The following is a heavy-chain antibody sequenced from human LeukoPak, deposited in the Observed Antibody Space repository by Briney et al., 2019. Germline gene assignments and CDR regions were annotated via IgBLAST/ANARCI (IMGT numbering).Heavy chain of an antibody. D-gene: IGHD3-16*01. Sequence: SGPTLVNPTQTLTLTCTFSGFSLSTSGVGVGWIRQPPGKALEWLALIYWDDDKRYSPSLKSRLTITKHTSKNQVVLTMTNMDPVDTATYYCAHRPPWGRPCLFDYWGQGTLVTVSS. CDR2: IYWDDDK. V-gene: IGHV2-5*02. CDR1: GFSLSTSGVG. CDR3: AHRPPWGRPCLFDY. J-gene: IGHJ4*02.